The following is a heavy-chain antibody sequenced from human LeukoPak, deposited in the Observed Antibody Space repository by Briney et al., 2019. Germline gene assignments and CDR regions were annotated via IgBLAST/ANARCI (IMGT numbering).Heavy chain of an antibody. D-gene: IGHD3-10*01. CDR3: ARVIPRFGEAKNWFDP. V-gene: IGHV4-31*03. J-gene: IGHJ5*02. CDR2: IYYSGST. CDR1: GGSISSGGYY. Sequence: SETLSLTCTVSGGSISSGGYYWGWIRQHPGKGLEWIGYIYYSGSTYYNPSLKSRVTISVDTSKNQFSLKLSSVTAADTAVYYCARVIPRFGEAKNWFDPWGQGTLVTVSS.